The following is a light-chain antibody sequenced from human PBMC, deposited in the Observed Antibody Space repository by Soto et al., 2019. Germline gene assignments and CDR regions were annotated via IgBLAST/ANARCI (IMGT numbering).Light chain of an antibody. V-gene: IGLV2-11*01. CDR3: CSYVGSYSYV. CDR1: SSDVGGYNS. Sequence: QPVLTQPRSVSGYPGQSVTVSCIGTSSDVGGYNSVSWYQEHPGKAPKLMIYDVIKRPSGVPDRFSGSKSGNTASLTISGLLAEDEADYSCCSYVGSYSYVFGTGTKVTVL. J-gene: IGLJ1*01. CDR2: DVI.